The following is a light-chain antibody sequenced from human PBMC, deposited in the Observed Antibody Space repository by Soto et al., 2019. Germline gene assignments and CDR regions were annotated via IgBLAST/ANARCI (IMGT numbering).Light chain of an antibody. J-gene: IGKJ4*01. CDR1: ENMNTY. CDR3: QRRRNWPIT. CDR2: DAS. Sequence: EIVLTQSPATLSLSPGERATLSCRASENMNTYLAWYQQKPGQVPRLLMYDASNRATGIPARFSGSGSGTDFTLTISSLEPEDFAVYYCQRRRNWPITFGGGTKVEIK. V-gene: IGKV3-11*01.